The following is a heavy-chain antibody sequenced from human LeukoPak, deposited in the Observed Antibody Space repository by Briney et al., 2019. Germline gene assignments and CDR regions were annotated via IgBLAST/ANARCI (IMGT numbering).Heavy chain of an antibody. D-gene: IGHD6-13*01. CDR2: IKQDGREK. V-gene: IGHV3-7*01. Sequence: PGGSLRLSCAASGFTFSSYWMSWVRQAPGKGLEWVANIKQDGREKYYVDSVKGRFTISRDNAKNSLFLQMNSLRVEDTAVYYCASHEGSNLSAGVYFQHWGQGTLVTVSS. CDR1: GFTFSSYW. J-gene: IGHJ1*01. CDR3: ASHEGSNLSAGVYFQH.